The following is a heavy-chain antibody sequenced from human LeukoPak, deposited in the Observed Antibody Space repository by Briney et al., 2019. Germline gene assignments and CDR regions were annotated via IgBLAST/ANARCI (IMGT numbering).Heavy chain of an antibody. J-gene: IGHJ4*02. CDR1: GFTFSDYR. CDR3: ARESYSHYFFDN. Sequence: GGSLRLSCEASGFTFSDYRLHWVRQAPGKGLEWVSFISSSRYISYADSVKGRFTISRDNAKNSLYLQMNSLRVEDTAVYYCARESYSHYFFDNWGQGTLVTVSS. V-gene: IGHV3-69-1*01. CDR2: ISSSRYI. D-gene: IGHD4-11*01.